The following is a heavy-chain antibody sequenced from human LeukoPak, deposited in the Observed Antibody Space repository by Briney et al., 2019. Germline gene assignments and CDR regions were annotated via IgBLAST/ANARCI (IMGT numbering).Heavy chain of an antibody. D-gene: IGHD3-22*01. CDR2: IDTKTRNP. J-gene: IGHJ4*02. Sequence: ASVKVSCKASGYTFSSCAINLVRQAPGQGLEYMGWIDTKTRNPTYAQGFTGRFVLSLDTSVSTAYLQISSLKAEDTAVYYCAIHPSDSSGYFSYWGQGALVTVSS. CDR1: GYTFSSCA. CDR3: AIHPSDSSGYFSY. V-gene: IGHV7-4-1*02.